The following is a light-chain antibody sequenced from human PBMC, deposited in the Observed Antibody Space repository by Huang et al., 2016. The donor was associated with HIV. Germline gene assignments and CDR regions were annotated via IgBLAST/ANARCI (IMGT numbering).Light chain of an antibody. CDR2: AAS. CDR3: QQTYSNPQT. J-gene: IGKJ2*01. V-gene: IGKV1-39*01. CDR1: ETINTY. Sequence: IRMTQSPSSLSVSVGDRVTITCRASETINTYLNWYQQKPGKAPKLLIYAASTLQSGVPSRFSGSGSGTYFTLTINSQQPEDFATYYCQQTYSNPQTFGQGTKLEIK.